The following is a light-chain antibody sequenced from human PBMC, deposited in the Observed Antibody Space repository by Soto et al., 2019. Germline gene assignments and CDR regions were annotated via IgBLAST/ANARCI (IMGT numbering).Light chain of an antibody. J-gene: IGKJ1*01. Sequence: DIPMTQSTSTLSASVGDSVTITCRASQSISSWLAWYQQKPGKAPKLLIYKASSLESGVPSRFSGSGSGTEFPLTISSLQPDDFATYYCQQYNSYSPWTFGQGTKVEIK. CDR2: KAS. CDR3: QQYNSYSPWT. V-gene: IGKV1-5*03. CDR1: QSISSW.